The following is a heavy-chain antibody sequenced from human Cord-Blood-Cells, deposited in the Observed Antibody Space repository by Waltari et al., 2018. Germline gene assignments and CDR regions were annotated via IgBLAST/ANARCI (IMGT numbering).Heavy chain of an antibody. J-gene: IGHJ4*02. CDR2: IYYRGST. D-gene: IGHD3-10*01. CDR3: ARSSRYYYGSGSPYFDY. V-gene: IGHV4-59*01. CDR1: GGSISSYY. Sequence: QVQLQESGPGLVKPSETLSLTCTVSGGSISSYYWSWIRQPPGKGLEWIGYIYYRGSTNYNPSLESRVTISVDTSKNQFSLKLSSVTAADTAVYYCARSSRYYYGSGSPYFDYWGQGTLVTVSS.